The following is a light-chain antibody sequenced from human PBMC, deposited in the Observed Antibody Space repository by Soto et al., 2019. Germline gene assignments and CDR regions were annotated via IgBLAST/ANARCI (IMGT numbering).Light chain of an antibody. V-gene: IGKV2-30*01. Sequence: DVVMTQSPLSLPVTLGQPASISCRSSQSLAYIDGNTYLSWFQQRPGQSPRRLIYNVSNRDSGVPDRFSGSGSGTDFTLKISRVEAEDVGVYYCMQGTHWPPYTFGQGTKLEIK. CDR2: NVS. CDR3: MQGTHWPPYT. J-gene: IGKJ2*01. CDR1: QSLAYIDGNTY.